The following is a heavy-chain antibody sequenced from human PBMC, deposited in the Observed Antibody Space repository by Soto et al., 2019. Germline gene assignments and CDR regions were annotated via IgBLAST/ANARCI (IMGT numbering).Heavy chain of an antibody. D-gene: IGHD2-21*01. Sequence: EALSLTCADYGGCLSGYYWSWIRQPPGKGLEWIGEINHSGSTNYNPSLKSRVTISVDTSKNQFSLKLSSVTAADTAVYYCAREVFSSIRDHRYYFDYWGQGTLVTVSS. CDR2: INHSGST. V-gene: IGHV4-34*01. CDR1: GGCLSGYY. CDR3: AREVFSSIRDHRYYFDY. J-gene: IGHJ4*02.